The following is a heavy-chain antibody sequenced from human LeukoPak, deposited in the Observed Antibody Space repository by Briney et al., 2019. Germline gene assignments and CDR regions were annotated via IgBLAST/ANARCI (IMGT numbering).Heavy chain of an antibody. D-gene: IGHD2-15*01. J-gene: IGHJ4*02. CDR1: GFTLSSYW. CDR3: ARSATPLFDY. Sequence: PGGSLRLSCAAYGFTLSSYWMQWVRQAPGKGLVWVSRINSDGSGATYADSVKGRFTTSRDNAKNTLYLQMNSLRVEDAAVYYCARSATPLFDYWGQGTLVTVSS. V-gene: IGHV3-74*01. CDR2: INSDGSGA.